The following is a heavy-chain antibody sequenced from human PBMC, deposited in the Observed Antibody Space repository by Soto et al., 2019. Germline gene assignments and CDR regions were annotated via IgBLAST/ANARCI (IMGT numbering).Heavy chain of an antibody. D-gene: IGHD5-18*01. J-gene: IGHJ6*02. CDR1: GGSISSYY. CDR2: IYYRGST. CDR3: ASTQGYSYGTNYYYGMDV. V-gene: IGHV4-59*01. Sequence: SETLSLTCTVSGGSISSYYWSWIRQPPGKGLEWIGYIYYRGSTNYNPSLKSRVTISVDTSKNQFSLKLSSVTAADTAVYYCASTQGYSYGTNYYYGMDVWGQGTTVT.